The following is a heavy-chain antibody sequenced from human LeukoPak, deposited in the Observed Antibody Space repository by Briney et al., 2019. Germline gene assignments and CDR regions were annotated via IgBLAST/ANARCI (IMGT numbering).Heavy chain of an antibody. CDR2: INPNSGDT. Sequence: ASVKVSCKASGYTFTDYYINWVRQAPGQGLEWMGWINPNSGDTNYAQKFQDRVTMTRDTSISTAYIELNLLRSDDTAVYYCARQAVLLWFGELSPPGYYFDYWGQGTLVTVSS. D-gene: IGHD3-10*01. CDR1: GYTFTDYY. V-gene: IGHV1-2*02. CDR3: ARQAVLLWFGELSPPGYYFDY. J-gene: IGHJ4*02.